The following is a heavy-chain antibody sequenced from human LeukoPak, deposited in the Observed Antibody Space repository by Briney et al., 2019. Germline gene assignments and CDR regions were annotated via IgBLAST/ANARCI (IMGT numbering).Heavy chain of an antibody. CDR3: ARGGGNGGA. J-gene: IGHJ3*01. CDR2: INPSGGST. Sequence: ASVKVSCKASGYTFTSYHMHWVRQAPGQGLEWMGIINPSGGSTSYAQKLQGRVTITRNTSISTAYMELSSLRSEDTAVYYCARGGGNGGAWGQGTMVTVSS. V-gene: IGHV1-46*04. CDR1: GYTFTSYH. D-gene: IGHD1-1*01.